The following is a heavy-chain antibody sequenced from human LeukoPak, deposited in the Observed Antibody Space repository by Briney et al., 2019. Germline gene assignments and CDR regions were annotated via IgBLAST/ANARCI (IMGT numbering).Heavy chain of an antibody. J-gene: IGHJ4*02. Sequence: PSETLSLTCGVSGASFSSYHWSWIRQPPGKGLEWIGYIYYTGSTNYNPSLKSRVTISVDTSKNQSSLKLSSVTAADTAVYYCASPKYSSSWYRYWGQGTLVTVSS. CDR1: GASFSSYH. CDR2: IYYTGST. V-gene: IGHV4-59*01. CDR3: ASPKYSSSWYRY. D-gene: IGHD6-13*01.